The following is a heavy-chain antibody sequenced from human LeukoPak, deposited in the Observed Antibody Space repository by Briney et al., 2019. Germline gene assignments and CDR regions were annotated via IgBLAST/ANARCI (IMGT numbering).Heavy chain of an antibody. CDR1: GYTFTGYY. Sequence: ASVKVSCKASGYTFTGYYMHWVRQAPGQGLEWMGWINPNSGGTNYAQKFQGWVTMTRDTSISTAYMELSRLRSDDSAVYYCARAPGYSGYDRYYYGMDVWGQGTTVTVSS. V-gene: IGHV1-2*04. D-gene: IGHD5-12*01. CDR2: INPNSGGT. CDR3: ARAPGYSGYDRYYYGMDV. J-gene: IGHJ6*02.